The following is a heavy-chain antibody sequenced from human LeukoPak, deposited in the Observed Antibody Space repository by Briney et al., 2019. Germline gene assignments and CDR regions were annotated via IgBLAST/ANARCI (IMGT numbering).Heavy chain of an antibody. CDR2: LNPNSGDT. V-gene: IGHV1-2*02. CDR1: GYTFTDYY. J-gene: IGHJ4*02. D-gene: IGHD5-24*01. CDR3: ARGRNIEMTTMSGGSDY. Sequence: ASVKVSCKASGYTFTDYYMHWVRQAPGQGLEWMGWLNPNSGDTNYAQKFQGRVSMTGDSSISTAYMDLSDLRSDDTAVYSCARGRNIEMTTMSGGSDYWGQGTLATVSS.